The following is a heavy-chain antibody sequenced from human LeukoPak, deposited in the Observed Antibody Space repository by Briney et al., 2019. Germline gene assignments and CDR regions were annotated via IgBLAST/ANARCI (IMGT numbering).Heavy chain of an antibody. CDR3: ARTVVVVAATISDYFDY. CDR1: GYTFTSYG. D-gene: IGHD2-15*01. V-gene: IGHV1-18*01. Sequence: ASVKVSCKASGYTFTSYGISWVRQAPGQGLEWMGWISDYNGNTNYAQKLQGRVTMTTDTSTSTAYMELRSLRSDDTAVYYCARTVVVVAATISDYFDYWGQGTPVTVSS. J-gene: IGHJ4*02. CDR2: ISDYNGNT.